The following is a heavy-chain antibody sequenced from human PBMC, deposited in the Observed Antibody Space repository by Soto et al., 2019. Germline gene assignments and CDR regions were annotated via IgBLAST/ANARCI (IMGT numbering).Heavy chain of an antibody. CDR3: AAGGGLPRYY. Sequence: QLQLQESGSGLVKPSQTLSLTCAVSGGSISSGGYSCSWIRQPPGKGLEWIGYIYHSGSTYYNPPLKSRVTISVDRSKNQFSLKLSSVTAADTAVYYCAAGGGLPRYYWGQGTLVTVSS. CDR2: IYHSGST. J-gene: IGHJ4*02. CDR1: GGSISSGGYS. D-gene: IGHD5-12*01. V-gene: IGHV4-30-2*01.